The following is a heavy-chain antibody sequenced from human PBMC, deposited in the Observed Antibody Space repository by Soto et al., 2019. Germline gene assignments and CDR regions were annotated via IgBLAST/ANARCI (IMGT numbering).Heavy chain of an antibody. Sequence: GASVKVSCKASGYTFTSYGISCVRQAPGQGLEWMGWISAYNGNTNYAQKLQGRVTMTTDTSTSTAYMELRSLRSDDTAVYYCAREDFWSGYRYFDYWGQGTLVTVSS. CDR3: AREDFWSGYRYFDY. V-gene: IGHV1-18*01. CDR2: ISAYNGNT. CDR1: GYTFTSYG. D-gene: IGHD3-3*01. J-gene: IGHJ4*02.